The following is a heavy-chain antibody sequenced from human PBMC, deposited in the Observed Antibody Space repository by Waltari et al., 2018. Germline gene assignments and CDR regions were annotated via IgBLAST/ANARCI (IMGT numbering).Heavy chain of an antibody. CDR2: INHSGST. D-gene: IGHD3-10*01. Sequence: QVQLQQWGAGLLKPSETLSLTCAVYGGSFSGYYWSWIRQPPGKGREWIGEINHSGSTNYNPSLKSRVTRSVDTSKNQFSLKLSSVTAADTAVYYCARGGRLLWFGELSLLGYFDYWGQGTLVTVSS. CDR3: ARGGRLLWFGELSLLGYFDY. V-gene: IGHV4-34*01. CDR1: GGSFSGYY. J-gene: IGHJ4*02.